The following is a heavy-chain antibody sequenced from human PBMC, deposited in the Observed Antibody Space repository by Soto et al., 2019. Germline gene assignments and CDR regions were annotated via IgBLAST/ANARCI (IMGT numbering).Heavy chain of an antibody. CDR3: AETEAPYRAVAGFDY. Sequence: GASVKVSCKASGFTFTSSAVQWVRQARGQRLEWIGWIVVGSGNTNYAQKFQERVTITRDMSTSTAYMELSSLRSEDTAVYYCAETEAPYRAVAGFDYWGQGTLVTVSS. D-gene: IGHD6-19*01. CDR1: GFTFTSSA. V-gene: IGHV1-58*01. J-gene: IGHJ4*02. CDR2: IVVGSGNT.